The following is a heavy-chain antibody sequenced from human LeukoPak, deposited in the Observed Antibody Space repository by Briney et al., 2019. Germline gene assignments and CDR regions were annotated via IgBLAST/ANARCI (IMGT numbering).Heavy chain of an antibody. CDR1: GGSFSGYY. J-gene: IGHJ4*02. V-gene: IGHV4-34*01. D-gene: IGHD3-9*01. CDR3: ATDDILTGSSEFDY. Sequence: PSETLSLTCAVYGGSFSGYYWSWIRQPPGKGLEWIGEINHSGSTNYNPSLKSRVTISVDTSKNQFSLKLSSVTAADTAVYYCATDDILTGSSEFDYWGQGTLVTVSS. CDR2: INHSGST.